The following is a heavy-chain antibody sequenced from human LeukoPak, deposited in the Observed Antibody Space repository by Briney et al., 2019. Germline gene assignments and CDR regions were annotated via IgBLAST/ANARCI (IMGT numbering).Heavy chain of an antibody. Sequence: SETLSLTCTVSGGSISSYYWSWIRQPPGKGLEWIGYIYYSGSTNYNPSLKSRVTISVDTSKNQFSLKLSSVTAADTAVYYCARSRVVTYYYYYGMDVWGQGITVTVSS. D-gene: IGHD2-21*02. CDR2: IYYSGST. CDR1: GGSISSYY. J-gene: IGHJ6*02. CDR3: ARSRVVTYYYYYGMDV. V-gene: IGHV4-59*01.